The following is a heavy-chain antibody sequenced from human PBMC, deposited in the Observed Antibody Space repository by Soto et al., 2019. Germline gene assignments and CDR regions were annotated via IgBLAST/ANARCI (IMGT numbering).Heavy chain of an antibody. J-gene: IGHJ6*02. CDR2: ISPYSGNT. CDR1: GYIFVNYG. Sequence: QVQLVQSGDEVRKPGSSVKVSCKASGYIFVNYGIAWGRQAPGQGLEWMGWISPYSGNTHYASKVQGRLTMTTDTSTSTESMDLGTLTYDDAAVYYCAMVDNYVTPTPQDVWGHGTTVTVSS. V-gene: IGHV1-18*01. CDR3: AMVDNYVTPTPQDV. D-gene: IGHD3-16*01.